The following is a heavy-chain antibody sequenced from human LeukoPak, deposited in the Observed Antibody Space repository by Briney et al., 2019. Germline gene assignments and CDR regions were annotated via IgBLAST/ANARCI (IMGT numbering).Heavy chain of an antibody. V-gene: IGHV3-30*18. D-gene: IGHD3-22*01. CDR2: ISYDGSNK. CDR1: AFTFSSYG. Sequence: PGGSLRLSCAASAFTFSSYGMHWVRQAPGKGLEWVAVISYDGSNKYYADSVKGRFTISRDNSKNTLYLQMNSLRAEDTAVYYCAKDYYDSSGYYKNDYWGQGTLVTVSS. CDR3: AKDYYDSSGYYKNDY. J-gene: IGHJ4*02.